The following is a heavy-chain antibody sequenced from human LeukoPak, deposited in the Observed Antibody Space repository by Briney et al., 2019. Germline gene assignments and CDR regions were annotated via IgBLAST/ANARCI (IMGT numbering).Heavy chain of an antibody. D-gene: IGHD2-21*02. CDR1: GYSFTSYW. CDR3: ARSHRRDIYYFDY. Sequence: GESLKISCKGSGYSFTSYWIGWVRQMPGKGLEWMGIIYPGDSDTRYSSSFQGQVTISADKSISTAYLQWSSLKASDTAMYYCARSHRRDIYYFDYWGQGTLVTVSS. V-gene: IGHV5-51*01. CDR2: IYPGDSDT. J-gene: IGHJ4*02.